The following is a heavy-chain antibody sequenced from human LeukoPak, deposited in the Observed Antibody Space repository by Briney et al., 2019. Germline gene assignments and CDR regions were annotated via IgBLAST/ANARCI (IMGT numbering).Heavy chain of an antibody. D-gene: IGHD3-10*01. CDR3: ARESVAKDGSGSYYSFDY. V-gene: IGHV4-39*07. J-gene: IGHJ4*02. CDR2: IYYSGST. CDR1: GRSISSSSYY. Sequence: SETLSLTCTVSGRSISSSSYYWGWMRQPPGNGLEWIGSIYYSGSTYYNPSLKSRVTISVDTSKNQFSLKLSSVTAADTAVYYCARESVAKDGSGSYYSFDYWGQGTLVTVSS.